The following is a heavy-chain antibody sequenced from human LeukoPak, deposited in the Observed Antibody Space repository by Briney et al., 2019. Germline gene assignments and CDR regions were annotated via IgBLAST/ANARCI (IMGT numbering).Heavy chain of an antibody. CDR1: GFTFSSYA. D-gene: IGHD6-6*01. CDR3: ARGGTSIAARGYYGMDV. J-gene: IGHJ6*02. V-gene: IGHV3-23*01. CDR2: ISGSGGST. Sequence: GGSLRLSCAASGFTFSSYAMSWVRQAPGKGLEWVSAISGSGGSTYYADSVKGRFTISRDNAKNSLYLQMNSLRAEDTAVYYCARGGTSIAARGYYGMDVWGQGTTVTVSS.